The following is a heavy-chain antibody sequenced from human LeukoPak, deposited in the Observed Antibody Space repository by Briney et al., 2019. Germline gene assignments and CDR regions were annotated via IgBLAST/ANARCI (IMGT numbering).Heavy chain of an antibody. CDR2: INHSGST. J-gene: IGHJ6*02. V-gene: IGHV4-34*01. CDR3: ARAGRTRPYYYYGMDV. Sequence: SETLSVTCAVYGGSFSGYYWSWIRQPPGRGLEWIGEINHSGSTNYSPSLKSRVTISVDTSKNQFSLKLSSVTAADTAVYYCARAGRTRPYYYYGMDVWGQGTTVTVSS. CDR1: GGSFSGYY.